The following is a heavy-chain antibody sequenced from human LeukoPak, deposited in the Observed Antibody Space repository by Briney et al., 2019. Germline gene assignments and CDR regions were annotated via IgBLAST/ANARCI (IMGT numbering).Heavy chain of an antibody. Sequence: GGSLRLSCAASGFTFSSYAMHWVRQAPGKGLEWVSGISWHSGSIGYADSVKGRFTISRDNAKNSLYLQMNSLRAEDMALYYCAKVSSRYYDSSGYYYDDAFDIWGQGTMVTVSS. CDR3: AKVSSRYYDSSGYYYDDAFDI. CDR1: GFTFSSYA. CDR2: ISWHSGSI. J-gene: IGHJ3*02. D-gene: IGHD3-22*01. V-gene: IGHV3-9*03.